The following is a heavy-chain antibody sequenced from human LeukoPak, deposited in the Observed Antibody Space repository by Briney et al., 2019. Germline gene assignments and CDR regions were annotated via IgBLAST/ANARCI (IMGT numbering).Heavy chain of an antibody. CDR3: AKDKWGDTAMVPNPDY. CDR1: GFTFSSYG. J-gene: IGHJ4*02. V-gene: IGHV3-30*02. D-gene: IGHD5-18*01. Sequence: PGGSLRLSCAASGFTFSSYGMHWVRQAPGKGLEWVAFIRYDGSNKYYADSVKGRFTISRDNSKNTLYLQMNSLRAEDTAVYYCAKDKWGDTAMVPNPDYWGQGTLVTVSS. CDR2: IRYDGSNK.